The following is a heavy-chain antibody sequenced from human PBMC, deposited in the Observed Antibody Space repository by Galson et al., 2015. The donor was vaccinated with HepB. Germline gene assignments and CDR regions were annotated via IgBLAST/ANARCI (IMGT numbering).Heavy chain of an antibody. CDR3: AKNARPNYYYMDV. CDR1: GFSFDDYV. Sequence: SLRLSCAASGFSFDDYVMHWVRHGPGKGLEWVSGISWNSASLGYAESVKGRFTISRDNAKNSLYLQMDSLRDEDTAVYYCAKNARPNYYYMDVWGKGTTVTVSS. V-gene: IGHV3-9*01. J-gene: IGHJ6*03. CDR2: ISWNSASL.